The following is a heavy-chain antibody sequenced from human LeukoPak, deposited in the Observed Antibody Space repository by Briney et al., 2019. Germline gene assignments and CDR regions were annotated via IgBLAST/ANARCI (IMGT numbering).Heavy chain of an antibody. Sequence: APVKVSCKVSGYTLTELSLHWVRQAPGNGLGWMGRFDPEDGETIYARRFQGRVTMTEDTSTDTAYMELSSLRSEDTAVYFCAVSLTTGGYYGMDVWGQGTTVTVSS. CDR2: FDPEDGET. CDR1: GYTLTELS. CDR3: AVSLTTGGYYGMDV. J-gene: IGHJ6*02. V-gene: IGHV1-24*01. D-gene: IGHD1-1*01.